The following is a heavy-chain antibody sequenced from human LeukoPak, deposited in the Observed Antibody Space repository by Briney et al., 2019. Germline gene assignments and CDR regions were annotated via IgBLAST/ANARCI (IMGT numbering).Heavy chain of an antibody. CDR1: GGSLSRSSYW. Sequence: KPSETLPLTCTVSGGSLSRSSYWWGWIRQPPGMGLEWIGSIHYGGTTYYNPSLKSRVTISLDTSKMQFSLRLSSVTAADTAVYYCASRAMGTKSIDYWGQGTLVTVSS. CDR3: ASRAMGTKSIDY. V-gene: IGHV4-39*01. J-gene: IGHJ4*02. CDR2: IHYGGTT. D-gene: IGHD1-7*01.